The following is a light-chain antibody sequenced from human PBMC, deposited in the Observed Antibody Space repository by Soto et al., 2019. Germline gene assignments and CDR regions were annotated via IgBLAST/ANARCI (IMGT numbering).Light chain of an antibody. CDR3: LLSFTGAWV. CDR2: DTS. J-gene: IGLJ3*02. V-gene: IGLV7-46*01. CDR1: IGAVTSRHH. Sequence: QTVVTQEPSLTVSPGGTVTLTCGSSIGAVTSRHHPYWLQQKPGQAPKTLIYDTSNKHSWTPARLAGSLLGGKAALTLSDARPEDEADYYCLLSFTGAWVFGGGTKVTVL.